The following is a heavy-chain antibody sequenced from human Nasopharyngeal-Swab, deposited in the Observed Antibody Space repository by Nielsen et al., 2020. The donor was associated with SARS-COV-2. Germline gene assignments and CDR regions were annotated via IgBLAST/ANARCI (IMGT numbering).Heavy chain of an antibody. CDR2: ISYDGRNK. D-gene: IGHD6-19*01. CDR3: ASGIAVAGTSLDAFDI. Sequence: GESLKISCAASGFTFSSYAMHWVRQAPGKGLEWVAVISYDGRNKYYADSVKGRFTISRDNSKNTLYLQMNSLRAEDTAVYYCASGIAVAGTSLDAFDIWGQGTMITVSS. CDR1: GFTFSSYA. V-gene: IGHV3-30*04. J-gene: IGHJ3*02.